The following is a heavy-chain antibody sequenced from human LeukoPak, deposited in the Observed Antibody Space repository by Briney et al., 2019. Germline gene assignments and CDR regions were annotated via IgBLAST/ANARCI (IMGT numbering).Heavy chain of an antibody. CDR3: ARDYGSGIDC. CDR1: GFTFSSYG. J-gene: IGHJ4*02. Sequence: GRSLRLSCAASGFTFSSYGMHWVRQAPGKGLDWVAFTSYDGTKNYYADSVKGRFTISRDNSKSTLYLQMNSLRAEDTAVYYCARDYGSGIDCWGQGTLVTVSS. V-gene: IGHV3-30*03. D-gene: IGHD3-10*01. CDR2: TSYDGTKN.